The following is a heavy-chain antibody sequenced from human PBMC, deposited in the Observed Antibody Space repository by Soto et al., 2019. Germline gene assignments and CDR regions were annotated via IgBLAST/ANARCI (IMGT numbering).Heavy chain of an antibody. J-gene: IGHJ3*02. D-gene: IGHD5-12*01. CDR3: ARGRGDGYNYDAFDI. Sequence: TLSLTCAVSTGSISSDGYSWSWIRQPPGKGLEWIGYIYHGGSAYYTPSLKSRVTISVDRSKNQFSLKLNSVTAADTAVYFCARGRGDGYNYDAFDIWGQGTMVTVSS. V-gene: IGHV4-30-2*01. CDR2: IYHGGSA. CDR1: TGSISSDGYS.